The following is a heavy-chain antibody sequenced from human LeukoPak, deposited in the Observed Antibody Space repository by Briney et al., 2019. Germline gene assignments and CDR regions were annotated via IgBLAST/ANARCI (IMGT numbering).Heavy chain of an antibody. D-gene: IGHD3-9*01. V-gene: IGHV3-23*01. J-gene: IGHJ4*02. CDR3: AKDILTGYFSPSFDY. CDR1: GFTFSSYA. Sequence: PGGSLRLSCAASGFTFSSYAMSWVRQAPGKGLEWVSAISGSGGSTYYADSVKGRFTISRDNAKNSLYLQMNSLRAEDTALYYCAKDILTGYFSPSFDYWGQGTLVTVSS. CDR2: ISGSGGST.